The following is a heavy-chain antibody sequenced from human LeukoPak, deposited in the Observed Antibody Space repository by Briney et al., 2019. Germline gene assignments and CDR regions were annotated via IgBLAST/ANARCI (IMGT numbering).Heavy chain of an antibody. J-gene: IGHJ4*02. Sequence: ASVKVSCKASGYTFTGYYMHWVRQAPGQGLEWMGWINPNSGGTNYAQKFQGRVTMTRDTSIGTAYMELSRLRSDDTAVYYCARDLGVCTNGVCYYFDYWGQGTLVTVSS. CDR2: INPNSGGT. CDR1: GYTFTGYY. CDR3: ARDLGVCTNGVCYYFDY. V-gene: IGHV1-2*02. D-gene: IGHD2-8*01.